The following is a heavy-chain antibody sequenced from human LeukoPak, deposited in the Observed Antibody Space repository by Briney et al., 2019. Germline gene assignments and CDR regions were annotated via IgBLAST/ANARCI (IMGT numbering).Heavy chain of an antibody. CDR3: AKDPARRITMIVVVPTYFDY. J-gene: IGHJ4*02. V-gene: IGHV3-30*18. D-gene: IGHD3-22*01. CDR2: ISYDGSNK. CDR1: GFTFRNYE. Sequence: PGGSLRLSCEASGFTFRNYEMHWVRQAPGKGLEWVAVISYDGSNKYYADSVKGRFTISRDNSKNTLYLQMNSLRAEDTAVYYCAKDPARRITMIVVVPTYFDYWGQGTLVTVSS.